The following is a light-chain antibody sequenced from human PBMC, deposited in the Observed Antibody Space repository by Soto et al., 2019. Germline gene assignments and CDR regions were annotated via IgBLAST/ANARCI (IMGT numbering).Light chain of an antibody. V-gene: IGLV1-51*02. J-gene: IGLJ2*01. CDR2: ESN. CDR1: IGSSY. Sequence: QSVLTQPPSESAAPGQKVTISCSGIGSSYISWYQQLPGTAPKLLVYESNKRPSGIPDRFSGSKAGTSATQGITGLQTGDEDDYYCGTWDNSLSAGVFGGGTKVTAL. CDR3: GTWDNSLSAGV.